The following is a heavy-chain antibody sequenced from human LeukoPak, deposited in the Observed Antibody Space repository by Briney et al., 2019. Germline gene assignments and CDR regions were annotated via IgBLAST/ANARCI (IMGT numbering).Heavy chain of an antibody. CDR2: IRQDGGEK. Sequence: PGGSLRLSCAVSGITLSNYGMSWVRQAPGKGLEWVANIRQDGGEKYYVDSVKGRFSISRDNAKNSLYLQMNSLRAEDTAVYFCVRGFAGFDPWGQGTLVTVSS. CDR1: GITLSNYG. CDR3: VRGFAGFDP. D-gene: IGHD3-10*01. V-gene: IGHV3-7*01. J-gene: IGHJ5*02.